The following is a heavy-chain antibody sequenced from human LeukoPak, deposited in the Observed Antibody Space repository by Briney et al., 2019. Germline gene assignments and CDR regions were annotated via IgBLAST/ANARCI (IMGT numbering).Heavy chain of an antibody. D-gene: IGHD4-17*01. V-gene: IGHV4-59*08. CDR2: PYYSGST. J-gene: IGHJ4*02. CDR1: GVSISTDY. Sequence: SETLSLTCTVSGVSISTDYWSWLRQPPGKGLEWVGYPYYSGSTNYNPSLKSRVTISVDASKNLFSLKLSSVTAADTAVYYCARHFSAVTSFFDYWGQGALVTVSS. CDR3: ARHFSAVTSFFDY.